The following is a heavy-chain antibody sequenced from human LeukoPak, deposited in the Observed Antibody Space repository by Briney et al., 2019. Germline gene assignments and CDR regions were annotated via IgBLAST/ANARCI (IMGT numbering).Heavy chain of an antibody. CDR3: ARRLCSSLTCNIGPSGNWLDP. J-gene: IGHJ5*02. Sequence: NPSETLSLTCTVSGGSMSNYWWNWIRHTPGKRLEWVGYIYYDGSTYYNPALNSRVTISIDTSKNQFSLKLNSVTAADTAVYYCARRLCSSLTCNIGPSGNWLDPWGQGTLVTVSS. CDR1: GGSMSNYW. V-gene: IGHV4-59*08. D-gene: IGHD2-2*02. CDR2: IYYDGST.